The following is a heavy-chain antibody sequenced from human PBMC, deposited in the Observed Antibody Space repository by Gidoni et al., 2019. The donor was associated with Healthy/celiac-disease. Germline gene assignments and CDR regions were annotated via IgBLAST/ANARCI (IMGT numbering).Heavy chain of an antibody. CDR2: ISYDGSNK. J-gene: IGHJ3*02. Sequence: QVQLVESGGGVVQPGRSLRLSCAASGFTFSSYAMPWVRQAPGKGLEWVAVISYDGSNKYYADSVKGRFTISRDNSKNTLYLQMNSLRAEDTAVYYCARDVSEHIVVVTATSGDAFDIWGQGTMVTVSS. CDR1: GFTFSSYA. V-gene: IGHV3-30-3*01. CDR3: ARDVSEHIVVVTATSGDAFDI. D-gene: IGHD2-21*02.